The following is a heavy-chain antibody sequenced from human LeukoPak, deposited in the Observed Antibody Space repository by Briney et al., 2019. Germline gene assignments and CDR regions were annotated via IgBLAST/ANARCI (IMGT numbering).Heavy chain of an antibody. CDR3: ARWDYDILTGYYDY. CDR2: ISTYNGNT. Sequence: EASVKVSCKASGYTFTSYGISWVRQAPGQGLEWMGWISTYNGNTNYAQKFQGRVTMTRDTSISTAYMELSRLRSDDTAVYYCARWDYDILTGYYDYWGQGTLVTVSS. V-gene: IGHV1-18*01. D-gene: IGHD3-9*01. J-gene: IGHJ4*02. CDR1: GYTFTSYG.